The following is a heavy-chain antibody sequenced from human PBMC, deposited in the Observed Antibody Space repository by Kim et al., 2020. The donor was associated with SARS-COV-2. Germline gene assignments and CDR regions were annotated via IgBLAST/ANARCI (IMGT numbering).Heavy chain of an antibody. V-gene: IGHV3-23*01. D-gene: IGHD6-13*01. CDR3: AKIGSSSWYWNY. Sequence: SADSVKGRFTISRDNSKNTLYLQMNSRRAEDTAVYYCAKIGSSSWYWNYWGQGTLVTVSS. J-gene: IGHJ4*02.